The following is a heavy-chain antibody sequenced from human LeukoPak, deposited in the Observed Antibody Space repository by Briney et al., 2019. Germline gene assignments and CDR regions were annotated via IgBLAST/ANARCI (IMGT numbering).Heavy chain of an antibody. V-gene: IGHV4-61*01. CDR3: AKGGYCSGGSCYARFDY. J-gene: IGHJ4*02. CDR2: IYYSGST. Sequence: SETLSLTCTVSGGSVSSGSYYWRWIRQPPGKGLEWIGYIYYSGSTNYNPSLKSRVTISVDTSKNQFSLKLSSVTAADTAMYYCAKGGYCSGGSCYARFDYWGQGTLVTVSS. D-gene: IGHD2-15*01. CDR1: GGSVSSGSYY.